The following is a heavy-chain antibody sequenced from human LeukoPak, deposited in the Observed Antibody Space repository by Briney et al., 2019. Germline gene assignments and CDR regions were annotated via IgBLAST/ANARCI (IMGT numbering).Heavy chain of an antibody. J-gene: IGHJ4*02. CDR3: ATGPHTALDY. CDR1: GGSINNYY. CDR2: ISYTGTT. V-gene: IGHV4-59*08. D-gene: IGHD5-18*01. Sequence: NPSETQSLTCTVSGGSINNYYWSWIRQPPGKGLEWIGYISYTGTTIYNPSLKTRVTISVDTSNQLSLKLSSVTAADTAMYYCATGPHTALDYWGQGTLVTVSS.